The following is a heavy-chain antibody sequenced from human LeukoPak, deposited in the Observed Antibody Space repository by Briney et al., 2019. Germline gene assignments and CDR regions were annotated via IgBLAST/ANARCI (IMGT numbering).Heavy chain of an antibody. V-gene: IGHV1-2*02. CDR3: ARGVSGICYYYMDV. CDR2: INPNSGGT. Sequence: ASVKVSCKASGYTFTGYYMHWVRQAPGQGLEWMGWINPNSGGTNYAQKFQGRVTMTRDTSISTAYMELSRLRSDDSAVYYCARGVSGICYYYMDVWGKGTTVTISS. J-gene: IGHJ6*03. CDR1: GYTFTGYY. D-gene: IGHD1-26*01.